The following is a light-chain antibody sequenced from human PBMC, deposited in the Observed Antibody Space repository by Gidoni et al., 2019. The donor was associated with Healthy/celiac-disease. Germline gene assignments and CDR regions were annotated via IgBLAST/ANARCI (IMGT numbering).Light chain of an antibody. CDR1: QSISSY. J-gene: IGKJ1*01. V-gene: IGKV1-39*01. CDR2: AAS. CDR3: QQSYSTPKT. Sequence: PSSLSASVGDRVTITCRASQSISSYLNWYQQKPGKAPKLLIYAASSLQSGVPSRFSGSGSGTDFTLTISSLQPEDFATYYCQQSYSTPKTFGQGTKVEIK.